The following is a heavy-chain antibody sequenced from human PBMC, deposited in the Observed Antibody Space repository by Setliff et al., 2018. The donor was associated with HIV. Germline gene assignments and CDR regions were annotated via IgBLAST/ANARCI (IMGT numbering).Heavy chain of an antibody. CDR2: IQTSGGT. V-gene: IGHV4-4*07. D-gene: IGHD2-15*01. Sequence: TSETLSLTCTVSGGSISSYYWSWIRQPAGKGLEWIGHIQTSGGTNYNPSLKSRLTISVDTSKNQFSLKLSSVTAADTAVYYCARRSCSGGDCYSGVNYYFDFWGQGTLVTVS. J-gene: IGHJ4*02. CDR3: ARRSCSGGDCYSGVNYYFDF. CDR1: GGSISSYY.